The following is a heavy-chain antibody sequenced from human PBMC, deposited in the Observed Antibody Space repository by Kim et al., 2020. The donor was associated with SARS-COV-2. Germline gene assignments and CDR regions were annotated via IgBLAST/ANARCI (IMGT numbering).Heavy chain of an antibody. V-gene: IGHV3-7*01. D-gene: IGHD4-17*01. CDR2: IEKNGNEK. Sequence: GGSLRLSCAASGFPFSSYWMSWVRQAPGKGLEWVANIEKNGNEKDYVDSVKGRFIIFRDNARNSVFLQMNSLTAEDTAVYYCARDWGDYNDGRGIDIWGQGTMVTVSS. CDR3: ARDWGDYNDGRGIDI. J-gene: IGHJ3*02. CDR1: GFPFSSYW.